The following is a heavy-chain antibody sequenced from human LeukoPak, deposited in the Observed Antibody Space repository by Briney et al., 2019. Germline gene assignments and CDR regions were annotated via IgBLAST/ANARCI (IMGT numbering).Heavy chain of an antibody. Sequence: SVKVSCKASGGTFSSYAISWVRQAPGQGLEWMGGIIPIFGTANYAQKFQGRVTITTDESTSTAYTELSSLRSEDTAVYYCARDQRSWFDPWGQGTLVTVSS. CDR1: GGTFSSYA. V-gene: IGHV1-69*05. J-gene: IGHJ5*02. CDR3: ARDQRSWFDP. CDR2: IIPIFGTA.